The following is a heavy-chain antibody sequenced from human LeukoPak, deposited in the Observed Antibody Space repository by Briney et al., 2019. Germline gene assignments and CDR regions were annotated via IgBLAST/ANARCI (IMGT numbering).Heavy chain of an antibody. CDR3: AKEYQPNWFDP. D-gene: IGHD2-2*01. Sequence: PGGSLRLSCAASGFTFGNYGMHWVRQTPGKGLEWVAFIPYDGSNKYYADSVKGRFTISRDNSRNTLYLQMNSLRAEDTAVYYCAKEYQPNWFDPWGQGTLVTVSS. V-gene: IGHV3-30*02. CDR1: GFTFGNYG. J-gene: IGHJ5*02. CDR2: IPYDGSNK.